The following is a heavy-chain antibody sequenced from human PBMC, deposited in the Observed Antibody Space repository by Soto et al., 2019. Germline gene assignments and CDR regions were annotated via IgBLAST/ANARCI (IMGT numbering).Heavy chain of an antibody. D-gene: IGHD3-3*01. CDR3: ARGGFWSGSALDY. CDR2: VNSDESST. V-gene: IGHV3-74*01. J-gene: IGHJ4*02. Sequence: PGGSLRLSCTASGFTFSNYWMHWVRQAPGKGLVWVSRVNSDESSTSYADSVKGRFTISRDNAKNTLYLQMNSLRAEDTAVYYCARGGFWSGSALDYWGQGTLVTVSS. CDR1: GFTFSNYW.